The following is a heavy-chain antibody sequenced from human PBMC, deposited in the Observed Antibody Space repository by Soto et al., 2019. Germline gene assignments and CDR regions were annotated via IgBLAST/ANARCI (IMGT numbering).Heavy chain of an antibody. CDR3: ARVSYYYGSGSNY. Sequence: SETLSLTCAVYGGSFSGYYWSWIRQPPGKGLEWIGEINHSGSTNYNPSLKSRVTISVDTSKNQFSLKLSSVTAADTAVYYCARVSYYYGSGSNYWGQGTLVTVSS. CDR2: INHSGST. V-gene: IGHV4-34*01. D-gene: IGHD3-10*01. CDR1: GGSFSGYY. J-gene: IGHJ4*02.